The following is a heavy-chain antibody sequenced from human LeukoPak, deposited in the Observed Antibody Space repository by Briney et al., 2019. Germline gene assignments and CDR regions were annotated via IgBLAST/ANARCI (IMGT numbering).Heavy chain of an antibody. D-gene: IGHD6-13*01. Sequence: GGSLRLSCAASGFTFSNAWMTWVRQPPGKGLEWVGRMKSKTDGGTTDYAAPVKGRFTISRDDSKNTLYLQMNSLKTEDTAVYYCTTDSGIAASFDYWGQGTLVAVSS. CDR3: TTDSGIAASFDY. V-gene: IGHV3-15*01. CDR1: GFTFSNAW. J-gene: IGHJ4*02. CDR2: MKSKTDGGTT.